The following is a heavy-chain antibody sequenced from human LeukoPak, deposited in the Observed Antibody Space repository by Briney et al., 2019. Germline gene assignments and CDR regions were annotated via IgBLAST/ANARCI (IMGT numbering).Heavy chain of an antibody. J-gene: IGHJ6*02. D-gene: IGHD3-3*01. Sequence: GGSLRLSCAASGFTFSSYAMSWVRQAPGKGLEWVSAISDSGGSTYYADSVKGRFTISRDNSTNTLYLQMNSLRAEDTAVYYCAKDLFGGGYDFWSGYYTAGSGYYYGMDVWGQGTTVTVAS. CDR3: AKDLFGGGYDFWSGYYTAGSGYYYGMDV. CDR1: GFTFSSYA. CDR2: ISDSGGST. V-gene: IGHV3-23*01.